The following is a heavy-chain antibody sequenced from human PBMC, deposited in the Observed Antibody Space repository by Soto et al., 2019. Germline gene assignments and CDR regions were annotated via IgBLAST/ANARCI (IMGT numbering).Heavy chain of an antibody. Sequence: PGESRKISCKGSGYSFTSYWISWVRQMPGKGLEWMGRIDPSDSYTNYSPSFQGHVTISADKSISTAYLQWSSLKASDTAMYYCARQPPDSGSWGRYYYYGMDVCGQGTTVTVSS. CDR1: GYSFTSYW. D-gene: IGHD1-26*01. V-gene: IGHV5-10-1*01. J-gene: IGHJ6*02. CDR2: IDPSDSYT. CDR3: ARQPPDSGSWGRYYYYGMDV.